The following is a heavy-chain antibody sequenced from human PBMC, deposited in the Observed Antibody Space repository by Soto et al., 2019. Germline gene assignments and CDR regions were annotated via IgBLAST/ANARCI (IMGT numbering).Heavy chain of an antibody. V-gene: IGHV4-34*01. D-gene: IGHD2-15*01. CDR3: AGGGRDRDPPAGWYYYYGMDV. CDR2: INHSGST. CDR1: GGSFSGYY. J-gene: IGHJ6*02. Sequence: KTSETLSLTCAVYGGSFSGYYWSWIRQPPGKGLEWIGEINHSGSTNYNPSLKGRVTISVDTSKNQFSLKLSSVTAADTAVYYCAGGGRDRDPPAGWYYYYGMDVWGQGTTVTVSS.